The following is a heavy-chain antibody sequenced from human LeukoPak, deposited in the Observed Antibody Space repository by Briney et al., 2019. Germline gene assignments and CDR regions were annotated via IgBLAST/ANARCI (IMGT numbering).Heavy chain of an antibody. CDR3: ATSGGWA. J-gene: IGHJ5*02. Sequence: GGSLRLSCAASGFTFSSYSMNWVRQAPGKGPEYVANIKQDGSGDYYVDSVMGRFTISRDNAKNSLYLQMNNLRAEDTAMYYCATSGGWAWGRGTQVTVSS. CDR1: GFTFSSYS. V-gene: IGHV3-7*01. D-gene: IGHD4-23*01. CDR2: IKQDGSGD.